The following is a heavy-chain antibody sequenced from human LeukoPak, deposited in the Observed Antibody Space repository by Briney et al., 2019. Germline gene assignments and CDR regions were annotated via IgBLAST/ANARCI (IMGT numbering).Heavy chain of an antibody. D-gene: IGHD3-10*01. J-gene: IGHJ6*03. Sequence: SETLSLTCAVSGGSISSSNWWSWVRQPPGKGLEWIGEIYHSGSTNYNPSLKSRVTISVDKSKNQFSLKLSSVTAADTAVYYCARAYGYYYYYMDVWGKGTTVTVSS. CDR1: GGSISSSNW. CDR3: ARAYGYYYYYMDV. V-gene: IGHV4-4*02. CDR2: IYHSGST.